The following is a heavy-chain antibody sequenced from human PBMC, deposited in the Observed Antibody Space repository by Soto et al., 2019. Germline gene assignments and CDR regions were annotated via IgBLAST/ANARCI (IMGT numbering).Heavy chain of an antibody. J-gene: IGHJ4*02. Sequence: PGESLKISCKGSGYNFPSYWIGWVRQMPGEGLEWMGIIYPGDSDARYSPSFQGQVTISADKSISTAYLLWSSLKASDTAMYFCAARPLRYFDWSPTDWGQGTLVTVSS. CDR1: GYNFPSYW. V-gene: IGHV5-51*01. D-gene: IGHD3-9*01. CDR3: AARPLRYFDWSPTD. CDR2: IYPGDSDA.